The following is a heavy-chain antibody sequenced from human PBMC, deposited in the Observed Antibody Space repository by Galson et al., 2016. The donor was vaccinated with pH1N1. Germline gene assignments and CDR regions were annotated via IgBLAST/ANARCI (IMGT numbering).Heavy chain of an antibody. CDR1: GYTFTGYY. CDR2: IIPNSGDT. Sequence: SVKVSCKASGYTFTGYYMRWVRQAPGQGLEWMGLIIPNSGDTNYAKKFQGRVTMTRDTSISAAYMELTRLTSDDTAVYYCVRELRGGTFDVWGQGTMVTVSS. J-gene: IGHJ3*01. CDR3: VRELRGGTFDV. D-gene: IGHD3-16*01. V-gene: IGHV1-2*02.